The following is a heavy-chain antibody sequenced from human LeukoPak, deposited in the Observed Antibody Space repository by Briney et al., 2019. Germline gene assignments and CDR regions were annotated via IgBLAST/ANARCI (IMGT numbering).Heavy chain of an antibody. V-gene: IGHV1-24*01. CDR2: FDPEDGET. Sequence: ASVKVSCKVSGYTLTELPMHWVRQAPGKGLEWMGGFDPEDGETIYAQKFQGRVTMTEDTSTDTAYMELSSLRSEDTAVYYCATAPWHSSSPMRHWFDPWGQGTLVTVSS. CDR1: GYTLTELP. J-gene: IGHJ5*02. CDR3: ATAPWHSSSPMRHWFDP. D-gene: IGHD6-13*01.